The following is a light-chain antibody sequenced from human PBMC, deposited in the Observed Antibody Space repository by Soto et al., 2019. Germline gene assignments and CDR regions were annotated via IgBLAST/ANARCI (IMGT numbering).Light chain of an antibody. CDR1: SSDVGSYNL. CDR2: EVS. J-gene: IGLJ1*01. V-gene: IGLV2-23*02. CDR3: CSYAGSRFS. Sequence: QSALTQPASVSGSPGQSITISCTGTSSDVGSYNLVSWYQQHPGKAPKLMIYEVSKRPSGFSNRFSGSKSGNTASLTISGLQAEDEADYYCCSYAGSRFSFGTGTKVTVL.